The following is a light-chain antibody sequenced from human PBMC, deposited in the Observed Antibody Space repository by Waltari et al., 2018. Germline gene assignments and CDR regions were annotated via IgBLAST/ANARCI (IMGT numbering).Light chain of an antibody. CDR1: QSVNSN. CDR2: SAS. J-gene: IGKJ1*01. CDR3: QQYKNWPQWT. V-gene: IGKV3-15*01. Sequence: EMVMTQSPATLSVCPGERATLSCRASQSVNSNLAWYQQKPGQAPRLLIYSASTRATGVPARFSGSGSGTEFTLTISSLQSEDFAVYYCQQYKNWPQWTFGQGTKVDSK.